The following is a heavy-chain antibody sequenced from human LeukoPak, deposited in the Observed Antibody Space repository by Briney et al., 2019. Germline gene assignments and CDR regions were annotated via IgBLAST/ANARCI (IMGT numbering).Heavy chain of an antibody. J-gene: IGHJ4*02. CDR3: ARFGYVAAVDV. CDR1: GFSFSAYW. Sequence: PGGSLRLSCAASGFSFSAYWMTWVRQAPGTGLEWGANINPAGSETYYVDPVKGRFSISRDNAKNLVYLQMTSLRAEDTAVYHCARFGYVAAVDVWGQGTPVTVSS. D-gene: IGHD2-15*01. V-gene: IGHV3-7*01. CDR2: INPAGSET.